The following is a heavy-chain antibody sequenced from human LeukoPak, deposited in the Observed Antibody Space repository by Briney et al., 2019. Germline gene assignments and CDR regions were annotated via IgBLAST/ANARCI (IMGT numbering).Heavy chain of an antibody. Sequence: PGGSLRLSCAASGFTVSSNYMSWFRQAPGKGLEWVSVIYSGGSTHYADSVKGRFTISRDNSKNTLYLQMNSLRAEDTAVYYCAKLSYYGSGSYRRAAMDVWGQGTTVTVSS. CDR2: IYSGGST. J-gene: IGHJ6*02. V-gene: IGHV3-66*01. D-gene: IGHD3-10*01. CDR3: AKLSYYGSGSYRRAAMDV. CDR1: GFTVSSNY.